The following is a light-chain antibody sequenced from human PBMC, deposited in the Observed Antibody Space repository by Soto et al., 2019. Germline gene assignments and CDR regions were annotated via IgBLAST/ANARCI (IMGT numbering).Light chain of an antibody. J-gene: IGKJ1*01. V-gene: IGKV1-5*01. CDR2: AAT. CDR3: QHYNSYGT. Sequence: DIQMTQSPSSLSASVGDRVTITCRASQSISSYLNWYQHKPGKAPNLLIYAATTLQTGVPSRFSGSGSGTEFTLTISSLQPDDFATYYCQHYNSYGTFGQGTKVDIK. CDR1: QSISSY.